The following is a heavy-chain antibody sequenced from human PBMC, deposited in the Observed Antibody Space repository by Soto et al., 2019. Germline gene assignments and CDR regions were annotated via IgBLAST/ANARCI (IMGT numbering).Heavy chain of an antibody. J-gene: IGHJ5*02. D-gene: IGHD3-22*01. CDR1: GGSISSSSYY. CDR3: ARHENYYDSSGYYFIVPNGLDP. Sequence: SDTLSLTCTVSGGSISSSSYYWGWIRQPPGKGLEWIGSIYYSGSTYYNPSLKSRVTISVDTSKNQFSLKLSSVTAADTAVYYCARHENYYDSSGYYFIVPNGLDPWGQGTLVTVSS. V-gene: IGHV4-39*01. CDR2: IYYSGST.